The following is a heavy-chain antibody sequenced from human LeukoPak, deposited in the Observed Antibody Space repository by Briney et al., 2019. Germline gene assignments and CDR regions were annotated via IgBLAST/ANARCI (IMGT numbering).Heavy chain of an antibody. V-gene: IGHV6-1*01. Sequence: SQTLSLTCAISGDSVSSNSAAWNWIRQSPSRGREWLGRSYYRSKWYSDYAVSVKSRIAISPDTSKNQFSLQLNSVTPEDTAVYYCARVPRWGLRVGAFDIWGQGTMVTVSS. J-gene: IGHJ3*02. D-gene: IGHD5-12*01. CDR1: GDSVSSNSAA. CDR2: SYYRSKWYS. CDR3: ARVPRWGLRVGAFDI.